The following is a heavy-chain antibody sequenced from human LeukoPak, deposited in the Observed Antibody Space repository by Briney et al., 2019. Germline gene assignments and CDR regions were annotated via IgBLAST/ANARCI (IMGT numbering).Heavy chain of an antibody. CDR3: ARDTPGWVWNGVWDF. D-gene: IGHD6-19*01. V-gene: IGHV3-48*02. Sequence: GGSLRLSCAASVFTFSSYSMNWVRQAPGKGLEWISYISSSSSTIYYAGSVKGRFTISRDNAKNSLYLQMNSLRDEDTAVYYCARDTPGWVWNGVWDFWGQGTLVTVSS. CDR2: ISSSSSTI. CDR1: VFTFSSYS. J-gene: IGHJ4*02.